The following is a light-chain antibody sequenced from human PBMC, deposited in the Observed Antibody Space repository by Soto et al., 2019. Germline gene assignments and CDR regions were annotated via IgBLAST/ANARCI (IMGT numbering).Light chain of an antibody. V-gene: IGLV2-23*02. CDR3: CSCGGPAPGV. Sequence: QSALTQPASVSGSPGQSITISCTGTSSDVGSHNFVSWYQQRPGKAPKLMILEVTKRPSGVSSRFSASKSGNTASLTISGVGAEEGPDYSRCSCGGPAPGVFGGG. CDR2: EVT. J-gene: IGLJ2*01. CDR1: SSDVGSHNF.